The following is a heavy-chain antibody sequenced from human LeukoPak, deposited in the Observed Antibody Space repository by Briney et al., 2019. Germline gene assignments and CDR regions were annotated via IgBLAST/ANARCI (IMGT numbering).Heavy chain of an antibody. J-gene: IGHJ6*02. CDR2: IKQDGSEK. CDR1: GFTFSSYW. D-gene: IGHD6-13*01. V-gene: IGHV3-7*03. Sequence: GGSLRLSCAASGFTFSSYWMSWVRRAPGNGLEWVANIKQDGSEKNYVDSVKDRFTISRHNAKNSLYLQMNSLRAEDTAVYYCARKIIAAAGTDYYYYGMDVWGQGTTVTVSS. CDR3: ARKIIAAAGTDYYYYGMDV.